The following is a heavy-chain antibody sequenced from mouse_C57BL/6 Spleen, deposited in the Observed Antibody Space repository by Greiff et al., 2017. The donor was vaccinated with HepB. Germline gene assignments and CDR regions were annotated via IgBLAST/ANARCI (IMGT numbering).Heavy chain of an antibody. CDR2: IDPSDSET. Sequence: VQLQQPGAELVRPGSSVKLSCKASGYTFTSYWMHWVKQRPIQGLEWIGNIDPSDSETHYNQKYKDKATLTVDKSSSTAYMQLSSLTSEDSAVYYCAREGYYYGSSYGNFDYWGQGTTLTVSS. V-gene: IGHV1-52*01. CDR3: AREGYYYGSSYGNFDY. CDR1: GYTFTSYW. J-gene: IGHJ2*01. D-gene: IGHD1-1*01.